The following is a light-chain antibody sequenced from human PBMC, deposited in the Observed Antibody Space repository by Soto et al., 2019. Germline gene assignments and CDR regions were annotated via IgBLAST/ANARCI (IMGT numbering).Light chain of an antibody. CDR1: QSISSW. V-gene: IGKV1-5*01. J-gene: IGKJ3*01. CDR2: DAS. CDR3: QQYGSSLFT. Sequence: DIQMTQSPSTLSATAGDRVTITCRASQSISSWLAWYQHKPGKAPKLLIYDASNLDSGVPSRFSGSGSGTEFSLTISNLQPEDFAVYYCQQYGSSLFTFGPGTKVDIK.